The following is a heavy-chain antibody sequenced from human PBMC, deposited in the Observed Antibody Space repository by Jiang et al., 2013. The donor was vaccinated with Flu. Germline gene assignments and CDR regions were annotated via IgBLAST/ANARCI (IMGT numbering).Heavy chain of an antibody. CDR1: GGTFSSYA. CDR3: ARDGWSIYYYYYGMDV. J-gene: IGHJ6*02. D-gene: IGHD2-15*01. Sequence: GAEVKKPGSSVKVSCKASGGTFSSYAISWVRQAPGQGLEWMGGIIPIFGTANYAQKFQGRVTITADKSTSTAYMELSSLRSEDTAVYYCARDGWSIYYYYYGMDVWGQGTTVTVSS. V-gene: IGHV1-69*06. CDR2: IIPIFGTA.